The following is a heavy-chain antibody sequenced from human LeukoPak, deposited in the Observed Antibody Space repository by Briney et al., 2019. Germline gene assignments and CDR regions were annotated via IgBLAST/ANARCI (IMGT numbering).Heavy chain of an antibody. V-gene: IGHV1-69*05. Sequence: GSSVKVSCKASGGTFSSYAISWVRQAPGQGLEWMGRIIPIFGTANYAQKFQGRVTITTDESTSTAYMELSSLGSEDTAVYYCATVIAAAGTTSDYWGQGTLVTVSS. CDR3: ATVIAAAGTTSDY. J-gene: IGHJ4*02. D-gene: IGHD6-13*01. CDR1: GGTFSSYA. CDR2: IIPIFGTA.